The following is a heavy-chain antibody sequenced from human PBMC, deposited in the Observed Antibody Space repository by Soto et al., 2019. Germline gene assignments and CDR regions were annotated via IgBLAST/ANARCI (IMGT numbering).Heavy chain of an antibody. D-gene: IGHD3-10*01. CDR1: GFTFSSYA. Sequence: QTGGSLRLSCAASGFTFSSYAMHWVRQAPGKGLEWVAVISYDGSNKYYADSVKGRFTISRDNSKNTLYLQMNSLRAEDTAVYYCARVRHYYGSGYAFDIWGQGTMVTVSS. CDR3: ARVRHYYGSGYAFDI. V-gene: IGHV3-30-3*01. J-gene: IGHJ3*02. CDR2: ISYDGSNK.